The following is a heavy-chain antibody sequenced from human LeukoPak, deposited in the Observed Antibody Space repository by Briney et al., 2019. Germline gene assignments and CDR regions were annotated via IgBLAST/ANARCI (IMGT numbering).Heavy chain of an antibody. D-gene: IGHD2-8*02. CDR1: GGSINSSTNY. Sequence: PSETLSLTCTVSGGSINSSTNYWGWIRQPPGKGLEWIGSLYYSGSTYYNPSLKSRVTISVDTSKNRFSLKLSSVAAADTAMYYCTRVYLADILLVGPPNTWFDPWGQGALVTVSS. J-gene: IGHJ5*02. V-gene: IGHV4-39*07. CDR2: LYYSGST. CDR3: TRVYLADILLVGPPNTWFDP.